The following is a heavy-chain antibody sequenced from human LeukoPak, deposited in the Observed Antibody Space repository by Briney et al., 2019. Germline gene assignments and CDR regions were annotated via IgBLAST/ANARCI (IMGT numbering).Heavy chain of an antibody. CDR3: AREREGAIDY. J-gene: IGHJ4*02. D-gene: IGHD1-26*01. Sequence: SETLSLTCTVSGGSISSYYWSWIRQPPGKGLEWIGYIYYSGSTNYNPSLKSRVTISVDTSKNQFSLKLSSVTAAGTAVYYCAREREGAIDYWGQGTLVTVSS. CDR2: IYYSGST. V-gene: IGHV4-59*01. CDR1: GGSISSYY.